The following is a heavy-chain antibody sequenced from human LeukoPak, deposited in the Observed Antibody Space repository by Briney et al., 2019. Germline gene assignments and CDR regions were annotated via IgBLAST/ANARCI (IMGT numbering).Heavy chain of an antibody. Sequence: LEEIGEINHSGSTNYNRSINSRITISVDTSKNQLSLKLNSVNAADTAVYYCARGGGYDWMTDYWGQGTLVTVSS. CDR3: ARGGGYDWMTDY. V-gene: IGHV4-34*01. CDR2: INHSGST. J-gene: IGHJ4*02. D-gene: IGHD5-12*01.